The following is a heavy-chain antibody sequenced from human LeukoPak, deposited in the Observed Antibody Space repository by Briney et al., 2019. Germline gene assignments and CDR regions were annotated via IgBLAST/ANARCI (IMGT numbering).Heavy chain of an antibody. CDR2: IIPIFGTA. D-gene: IGHD6-19*01. CDR1: GGTFSSYA. V-gene: IGHV1-69*06. Sequence: ASVKVSCKASGGTFSSYAISWVRQAPGQGLEWMGGIIPIFGTANYAQKFQGRVTITADKSTSTAYMELSSLRSEDTAVYYCANGRYSSGWNYWGQGTLVTVSS. J-gene: IGHJ4*02. CDR3: ANGRYSSGWNY.